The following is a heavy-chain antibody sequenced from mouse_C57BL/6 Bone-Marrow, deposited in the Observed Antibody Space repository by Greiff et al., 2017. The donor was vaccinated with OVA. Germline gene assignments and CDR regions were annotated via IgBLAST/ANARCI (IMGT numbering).Heavy chain of an antibody. V-gene: IGHV1-81*01. CDR3: AGEGYYYPSWGFAY. CDR2: IYPRSGNT. Sequence: VMLVESGAELARPGASVKLSCKASGYTFTSYGISWVKQRTGQGLEWIGEIYPRSGNTYYNEKFKGKATLTAYKSSSTAYMALRSLTSEDSAVYFCAGEGYYYPSWGFAYWGQGTLVTVSA. D-gene: IGHD1-1*01. CDR1: GYTFTSYG. J-gene: IGHJ3*01.